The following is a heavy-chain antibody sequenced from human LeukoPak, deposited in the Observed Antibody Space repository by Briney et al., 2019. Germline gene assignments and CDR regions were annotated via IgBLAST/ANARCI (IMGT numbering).Heavy chain of an antibody. D-gene: IGHD4-17*01. V-gene: IGHV4-38-2*01. CDR1: GYSISSGYY. J-gene: IGHJ4*02. CDR3: ARQIHDYGDYFDY. Sequence: KPSETLSLTCAVSGYSISSGYYWGWIRPPPGKGLEWIGIIYHSGSTYYNPSLKSRVTISVDTSKNKFSLKLSSVTAADTAVYYCARQIHDYGDYFDYWGQGTLVTVSS. CDR2: IYHSGST.